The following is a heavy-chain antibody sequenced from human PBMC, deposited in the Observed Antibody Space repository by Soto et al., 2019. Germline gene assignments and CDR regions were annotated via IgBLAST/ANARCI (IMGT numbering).Heavy chain of an antibody. CDR3: ARGDYHDISGPFSDAFDI. J-gene: IGHJ3*02. V-gene: IGHV3-7*04. CDR1: GFTFSSYW. D-gene: IGHD3-22*01. CDR2: IKPDGSEK. Sequence: EVQLVESGGGLVQPGGSLRLSCAASGFTFSSYWMSWVRQAPGKGLEWVANIKPDGSEKWYVDSVKGRFTISRDNAKNSLYLQMNSLRAEDTAVYYCARGDYHDISGPFSDAFDIWGQGTMVTVSS.